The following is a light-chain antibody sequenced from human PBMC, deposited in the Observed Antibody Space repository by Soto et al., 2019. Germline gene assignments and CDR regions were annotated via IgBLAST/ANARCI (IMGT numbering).Light chain of an antibody. CDR2: ALS. Sequence: DIQMTPSPSSLSASVGDRVTITCRASQSISSYLNWYQQKPGKAPKLLIYALSSLQRGVPSRFSGSGSGTDFTLTITSLQPEDFATYYCQQSYSTPHTFGQGAKV. CDR3: QQSYSTPHT. V-gene: IGKV1-39*01. J-gene: IGKJ1*01. CDR1: QSISSY.